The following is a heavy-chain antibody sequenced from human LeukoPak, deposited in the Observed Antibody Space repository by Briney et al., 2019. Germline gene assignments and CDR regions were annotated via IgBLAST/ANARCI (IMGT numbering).Heavy chain of an antibody. CDR2: INHSGST. J-gene: IGHJ6*04. V-gene: IGHV4-34*01. CDR1: GGSFSGYY. D-gene: IGHD3-10*01. CDR3: ARAITMVRGVRRYYGMDV. Sequence: SETLSLTCAVYGGSFSGYYWTWIRQPPGKGLEWIGEINHSGSTNYNPSLKSRVTISVDTSKNKFSLKLSSVTAADTAVYYCARAITMVRGVRRYYGMDVWGKGTTVTVSS.